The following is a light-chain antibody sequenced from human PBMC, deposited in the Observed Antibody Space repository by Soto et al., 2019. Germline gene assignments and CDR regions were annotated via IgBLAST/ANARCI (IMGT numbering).Light chain of an antibody. CDR2: GAS. Sequence: EILMTQSPVTLSVSPGERATLSCRASKSVSTNLAWYKQQPGQAPSLLIYGASIRDTGVPARFSGSGSGTEFTLTISSLQSAEFAVYYCQQYDDWPQTCGQGTKVDIK. V-gene: IGKV3-15*01. J-gene: IGKJ1*01. CDR1: KSVSTN. CDR3: QQYDDWPQT.